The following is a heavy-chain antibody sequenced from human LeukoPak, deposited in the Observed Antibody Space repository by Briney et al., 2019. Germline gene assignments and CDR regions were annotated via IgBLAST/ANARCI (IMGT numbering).Heavy chain of an antibody. CDR2: ISSSGSTI. Sequence: GGSLRLSCAASGFTFSSYEMNWVRQAPGQGLEWVSYISSSGSTIYYADSVKGRFTISRDNAKNSLYLQMNSLRAEDTAVYYCARNFRSYPFDYWGQGTLVTVSS. J-gene: IGHJ4*02. V-gene: IGHV3-48*03. D-gene: IGHD1-26*01. CDR3: ARNFRSYPFDY. CDR1: GFTFSSYE.